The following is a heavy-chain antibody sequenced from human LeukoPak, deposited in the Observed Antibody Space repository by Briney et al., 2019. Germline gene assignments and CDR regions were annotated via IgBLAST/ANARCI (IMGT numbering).Heavy chain of an antibody. D-gene: IGHD3-10*01. CDR3: ARKETGNYFDF. CDR2: INPNTDVT. Sequence: ASVKVSCKTSGYSFTDYYMHWVRQAPGHGLEWMGWINPNTDVTNSAQKFQGRVTMTRDTSISTVYMELFRLTSDDTAVYCCARKETGNYFDFWGQGTLVTVST. V-gene: IGHV1-2*02. CDR1: GYSFTDYY. J-gene: IGHJ4*02.